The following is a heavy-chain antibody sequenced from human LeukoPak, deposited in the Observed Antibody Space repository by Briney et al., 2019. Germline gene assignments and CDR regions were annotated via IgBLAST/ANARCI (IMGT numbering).Heavy chain of an antibody. J-gene: IGHJ4*02. V-gene: IGHV4-59*01. CDR3: ARGGSGSYPPFDY. Sequence: PSETLSLTCTVSGVSISSYYWSWIRQPPGKGLEWIGYIYYSGSTNYNPSLKSRVTISVDTSKNQFSLKLSSVTAADTAVYYCARGGSGSYPPFDYWGQGTLVTVSS. CDR2: IYYSGST. D-gene: IGHD1-26*01. CDR1: GVSISSYY.